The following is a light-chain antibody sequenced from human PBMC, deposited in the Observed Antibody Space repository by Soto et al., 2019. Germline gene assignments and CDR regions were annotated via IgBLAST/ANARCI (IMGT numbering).Light chain of an antibody. J-gene: IGKJ1*01. CDR3: QQYFTALQT. CDR2: GAS. V-gene: IGKV3-20*01. CDR1: QSLNKTF. Sequence: EIFLTQSPGTLSLSPGERATLSCRASQSLNKTFLAWYQQRPGQAPRLLIYGASSSATGIPDRFSGGGSGKVFTTTISMLEPEYFVVYYCQQYFTALQTFGPGTKVEI.